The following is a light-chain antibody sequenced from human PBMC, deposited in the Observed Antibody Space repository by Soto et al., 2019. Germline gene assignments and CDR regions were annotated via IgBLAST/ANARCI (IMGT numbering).Light chain of an antibody. CDR3: QQYNNYRT. J-gene: IGKJ1*01. Sequence: DIQMTQSPSTLSASVGDRVTITCRASQSISYWLAWYQQKPGKAPNLLIYKASSLESGVPSSFRGSGSGTEITLPISSLQPDDFATCFCQQYNNYRTFGQGTKWEIQ. V-gene: IGKV1-5*03. CDR1: QSISYW. CDR2: KAS.